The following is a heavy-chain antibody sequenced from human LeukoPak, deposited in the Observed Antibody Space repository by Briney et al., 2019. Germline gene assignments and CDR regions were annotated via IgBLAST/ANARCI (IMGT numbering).Heavy chain of an antibody. D-gene: IGHD1-1*01. CDR1: GGSISSYY. CDR3: ARGNWNDVVGYYFDY. Sequence: PSETLSLTCTVSGGSISSYYWSWIRQPAGKGLECIGRVYSSGSTNYNPSLKSRVTMSIDTSKNQFSLKLTSVTAADTAVYYCARGNWNDVVGYYFDYWGQGTLVTVSS. V-gene: IGHV4-4*07. J-gene: IGHJ4*02. CDR2: VYSSGST.